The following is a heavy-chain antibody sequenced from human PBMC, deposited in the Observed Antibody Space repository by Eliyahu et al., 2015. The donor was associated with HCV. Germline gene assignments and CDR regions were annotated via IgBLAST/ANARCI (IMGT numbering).Heavy chain of an antibody. J-gene: IGHJ4*02. D-gene: IGHD3-22*01. CDR3: VSRGDDSNALPSYYFDS. Sequence: QVQLVQSGAEVEKPGASVKISCKASGYSVTKYYVHWVRQAPGQGLEWVGIINPSGGSTRFTQRFQGRVSLTWETSTNTVYMQLSSLRSEDTAVYYCVSRGDDSNALPSYYFDSWGQGTLVTVSS. CDR1: GYSVTKYY. CDR2: INPSGGST. V-gene: IGHV1-46*01.